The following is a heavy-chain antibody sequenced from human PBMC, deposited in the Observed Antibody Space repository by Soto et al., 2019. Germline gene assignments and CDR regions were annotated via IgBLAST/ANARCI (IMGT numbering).Heavy chain of an antibody. CDR1: GYSISSGYY. D-gene: IGHD2-2*01. Sequence: PSETLSLTCAVSGYSISSGYYWGWIRQPPGKGLEWIGSIYHSGSTYYNPSLKSRVTISVDTSKNQFSLKLSSVTAADTAVYYCARDRYQLLLFDYWGQGTLVTV. V-gene: IGHV4-38-2*02. J-gene: IGHJ4*02. CDR2: IYHSGST. CDR3: ARDRYQLLLFDY.